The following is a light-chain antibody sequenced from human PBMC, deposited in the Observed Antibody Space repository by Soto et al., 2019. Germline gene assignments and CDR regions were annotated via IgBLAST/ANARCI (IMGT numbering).Light chain of an antibody. J-gene: IGLJ1*01. V-gene: IGLV1-40*01. CDR3: QTYDSSLSGLYV. CDR1: SSNIGAGSD. CDR2: GNT. Sequence: QSVLTQPPSISGAPRQRVTMSCTGSSSNIGAGSDVHWYHQLPGTAPKLLIYGNTNRPSGVPDRFSGSKSGTSASLAIAGLQTEDEGDYYCQTYDSSLSGLYVFGTGTKVTVL.